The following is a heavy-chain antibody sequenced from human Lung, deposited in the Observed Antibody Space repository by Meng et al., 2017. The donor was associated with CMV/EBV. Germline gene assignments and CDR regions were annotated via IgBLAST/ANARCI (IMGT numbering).Heavy chain of an antibody. CDR3: VRANLGSADY. J-gene: IGHJ4*02. V-gene: IGHV1-2*06. D-gene: IGHD7-27*01. CDR2: ITPSSGGT. Sequence: QVQLVQSGAEVKKPGASVKVSCKASGCTFTGYYMHWLRQAPGQGLEWVGRITPSSGGTTYAQKFQGRVTMTRDTSISTAYMELSSLRSDDAAIYYCVRANLGSADYWGQGTLVTVSS. CDR1: GCTFTGYY.